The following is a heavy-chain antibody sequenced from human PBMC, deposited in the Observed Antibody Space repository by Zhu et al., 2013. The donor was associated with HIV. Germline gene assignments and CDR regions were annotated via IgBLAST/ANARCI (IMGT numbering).Heavy chain of an antibody. D-gene: IGHD2-2*01. J-gene: IGHJ6*02. CDR3: ASPRVPAANRLSKAPDKYYYYYYGNGR. V-gene: IGHV1-69*06. CDR2: IIPIFGTA. CDR1: GGTFSSYA. Sequence: QVQLVQSGAEVKKPGSSVKVSCKASGGTFSSYAISWVRQAPGQGLEWMGGIIPIFGTANYAQKFQGRVTITADKSTSTAYMELSSLRSEDTAVYYCASPRVPAANRLSKAPDKYYYYYYGNGRLGP.